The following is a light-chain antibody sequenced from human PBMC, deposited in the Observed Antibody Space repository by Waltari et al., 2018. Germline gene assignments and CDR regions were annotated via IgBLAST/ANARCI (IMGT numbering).Light chain of an antibody. J-gene: IGKJ3*01. V-gene: IGKV1-9*01. CDR3: QQLNSYPPT. Sequence: DIQLTQSPSFLSASVGDRVTITCRASQGISSYLAWYQQKPGKAPKPLIYSASTVQSGVPSRFSGSGSGTAFTLTISSLQPEDFATYYCQQLNSYPPTFGPGTKVDIK. CDR1: QGISSY. CDR2: SAS.